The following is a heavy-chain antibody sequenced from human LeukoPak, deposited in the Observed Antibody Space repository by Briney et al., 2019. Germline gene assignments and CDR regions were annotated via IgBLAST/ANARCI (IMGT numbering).Heavy chain of an antibody. J-gene: IGHJ6*02. CDR1: GGTFSSYA. Sequence: ASVKVSCKASGGTFSSYAISWVRQAPGQGLEWMGRIIPILGIANYAQKFQGRVTITADKSTSTAYMELSSLRSEDTAVYYCARDRVNWGSYDILTGYYKRSYYYYGMDVWGQGTTVTVSS. V-gene: IGHV1-69*04. CDR3: ARDRVNWGSYDILTGYYKRSYYYYGMDV. CDR2: IIPILGIA. D-gene: IGHD3-9*01.